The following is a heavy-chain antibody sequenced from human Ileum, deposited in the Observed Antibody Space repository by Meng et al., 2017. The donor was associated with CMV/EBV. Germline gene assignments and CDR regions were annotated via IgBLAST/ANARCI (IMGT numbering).Heavy chain of an antibody. D-gene: IGHD2-21*01. CDR3: AREPPFVPADS. Sequence: VPLQQWGAGLLKPSETLSLTCAVYGGSFSGYYWSWIRQPPGKGLEWIAEVSHSGVTNYNPSLKSRVTISIDTSKNQFSLHLSSVTAADTAVYYCAREPPFVPADSWGQGTLVTSPQ. CDR1: GGSFSGYY. CDR2: VSHSGVT. V-gene: IGHV4-34*02. J-gene: IGHJ4*02.